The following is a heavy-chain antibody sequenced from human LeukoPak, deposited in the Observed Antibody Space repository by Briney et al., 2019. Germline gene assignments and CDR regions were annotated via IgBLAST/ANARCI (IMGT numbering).Heavy chain of an antibody. J-gene: IGHJ5*02. CDR2: INPNSDNT. Sequence: ASVKVSCKASGYTFTSYDINWVREATEQRLECMGWINPNSDNTSYTQKFQGRVTMTRNTSISTAYMELSSLRSEDTAVYYCARVYYDSSGYSEYNWFDPWGQGTLVTVSS. CDR1: GYTFTSYD. CDR3: ARVYYDSSGYSEYNWFDP. D-gene: IGHD3-22*01. V-gene: IGHV1-8*01.